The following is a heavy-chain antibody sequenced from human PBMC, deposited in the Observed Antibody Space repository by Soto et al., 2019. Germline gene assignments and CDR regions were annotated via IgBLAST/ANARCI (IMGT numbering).Heavy chain of an antibody. CDR3: ARDPPPYSSSWYPWAES. V-gene: IGHV1-69*13. J-gene: IGHJ4*02. Sequence: GASVKVSCKASGGTFSSYAISWVRQAPGQRLERMGGIIPIFGTANYAQKFKGRVTITVDESTSTAYMELSSLRSEDTAVYYCARDPPPYSSSWYPWAESWGQGTLVTVSS. D-gene: IGHD6-13*01. CDR2: IIPIFGTA. CDR1: GGTFSSYA.